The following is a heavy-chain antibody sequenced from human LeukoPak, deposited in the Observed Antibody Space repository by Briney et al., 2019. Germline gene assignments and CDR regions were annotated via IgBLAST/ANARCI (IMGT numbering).Heavy chain of an antibody. D-gene: IGHD3-22*01. CDR3: VKLTYDSSGDLDY. Sequence: PGGSLGLSCAASGFTFRSYAMTWVRQAPGKGLEWVSGLSGSGGSTYYADSVKGRFTIPRDNSKSALYLQMNSLSAEDTAVYYCVKLTYDSSGDLDYWGQGTPVTVSS. CDR1: GFTFRSYA. CDR2: LSGSGGST. V-gene: IGHV3-23*01. J-gene: IGHJ4*02.